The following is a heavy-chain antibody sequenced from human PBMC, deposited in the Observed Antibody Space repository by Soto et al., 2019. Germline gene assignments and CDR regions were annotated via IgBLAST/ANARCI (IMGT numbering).Heavy chain of an antibody. J-gene: IGHJ6*02. D-gene: IGHD6-13*01. CDR1: GFTFSSYG. V-gene: IGHV3-30*03. CDR3: ARADGYSSSWYTYYGMDV. Sequence: QVQLVESGGGVVQPGRSLRLSCAASGFTFSSYGMHWVRQAPGKGLEWVAVISYDGSNKYYADSVKGRFTISRDNSKNTLYLQMNSLRAEDTAVYYCARADGYSSSWYTYYGMDVWGQGTTVTVSS. CDR2: ISYDGSNK.